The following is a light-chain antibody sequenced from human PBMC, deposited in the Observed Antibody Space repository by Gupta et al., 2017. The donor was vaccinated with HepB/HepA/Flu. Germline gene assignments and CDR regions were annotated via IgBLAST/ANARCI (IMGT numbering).Light chain of an antibody. CDR1: SSDVGSYNL. J-gene: IGLJ2*01. CDR2: EVS. V-gene: IGLV2-23*02. Sequence: QSALTQPASVSGSPGKSITIPCPGTSSDVGSYNLVSWYQQHPGKAPKLMIYEVSKRPSGVSNRFSGSKSGNTASLTISGLQAEDEADYYCCSYAGSSTVVFGGGTKLTVL. CDR3: CSYAGSSTVV.